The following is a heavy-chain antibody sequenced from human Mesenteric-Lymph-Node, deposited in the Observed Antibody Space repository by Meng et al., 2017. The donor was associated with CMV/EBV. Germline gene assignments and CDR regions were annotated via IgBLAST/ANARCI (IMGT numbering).Heavy chain of an antibody. CDR3: SDGLFDF. Sequence: SLKISCAASGFTFSNAWLSWVRQAPGKGLEWVAVISYDGSNKYYADSVKGRFTISRDNAKDSLYLQMNSLRTEDTAVYYCSDGLFDFWGQGTLVTVSS. CDR1: GFTFSNAW. D-gene: IGHD3/OR15-3a*01. CDR2: ISYDGSNK. J-gene: IGHJ4*02. V-gene: IGHV3-30-3*01.